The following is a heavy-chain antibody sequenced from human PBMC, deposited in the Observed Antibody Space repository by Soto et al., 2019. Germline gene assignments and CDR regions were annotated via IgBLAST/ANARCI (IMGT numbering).Heavy chain of an antibody. CDR2: IYYSGSA. J-gene: IGHJ5*02. Sequence: SETLSLTCTVSGGSMSSVSYYWGWIRQPPGKGLEWIGSIYYSGSAYYSPSLKSRVTMSVDTSKNQLSLKLSSVTAADTAVYYCARLHCNSPNCVPLDPWGQGTLVTVSS. D-gene: IGHD2-2*01. V-gene: IGHV4-39*01. CDR3: ARLHCNSPNCVPLDP. CDR1: GGSMSSVSYY.